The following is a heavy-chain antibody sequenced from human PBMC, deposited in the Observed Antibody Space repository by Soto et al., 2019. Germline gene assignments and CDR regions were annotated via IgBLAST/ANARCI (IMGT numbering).Heavy chain of an antibody. CDR2: IYYSGST. CDR1: GGSISSGGYY. D-gene: IGHD1-20*01. V-gene: IGHV4-31*03. J-gene: IGHJ3*02. Sequence: SETLSLTCTVSGGSISSGGYYWSWIRQHPGKGLEWIGYIYYSGSTYYNPSLKSRVTISVDTSKNQFSLKLSSVTAADTAVYYCASGITGADAFDIWGQGTMVTVSS. CDR3: ASGITGADAFDI.